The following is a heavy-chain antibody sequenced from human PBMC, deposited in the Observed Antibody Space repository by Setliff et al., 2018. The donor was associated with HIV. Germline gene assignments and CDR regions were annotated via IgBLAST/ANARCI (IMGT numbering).Heavy chain of an antibody. CDR1: GFSISSGFF. J-gene: IGHJ4*02. CDR2: IYQSGTT. CDR3: ARVETTVTSRLDY. D-gene: IGHD4-17*01. V-gene: IGHV4-38-2*01. Sequence: SETLSLTCAVSGFSISSGFFWGWVRQPPGKGLEWIGSIYQSGTTYYNPALKSRVTISVDTSKNQFSLRLTSVTAADTAVYFCARVETTVTSRLDYWGQGTLVSVSS.